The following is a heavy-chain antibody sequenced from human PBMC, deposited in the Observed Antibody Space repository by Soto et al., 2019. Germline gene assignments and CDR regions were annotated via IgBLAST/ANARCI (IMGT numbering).Heavy chain of an antibody. CDR3: ARREYSYGYFDY. J-gene: IGHJ4*02. Sequence: PGESLKISCKASGYSFSTYWIAWVRQMPGKGLEWMGIIYPGDFETRVSPSSQRDVTISVDKSTYTAYLEWSSLGASDTAIYYCARREYSYGYFDYWGQGTLVTVS. D-gene: IGHD3-16*01. CDR1: GYSFSTYW. V-gene: IGHV5-51*01. CDR2: IYPGDFET.